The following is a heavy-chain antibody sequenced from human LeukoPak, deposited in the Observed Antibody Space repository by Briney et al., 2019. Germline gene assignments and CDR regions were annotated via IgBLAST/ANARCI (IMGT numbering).Heavy chain of an antibody. D-gene: IGHD3-10*01. V-gene: IGHV1-2*02. J-gene: IGHJ3*02. CDR1: GYSFTGHY. CDR3: ARNLWFGESSDAFDM. Sequence: ASVKVSCKVSGYSFTGHYMHWVRQAPGQGLEWMGWINPKSGGTNYAQKFQGRVTMTRDTSISTAYMDMSSLRSDDTAVYYCARNLWFGESSDAFDMWGQGTMVTVSS. CDR2: INPKSGGT.